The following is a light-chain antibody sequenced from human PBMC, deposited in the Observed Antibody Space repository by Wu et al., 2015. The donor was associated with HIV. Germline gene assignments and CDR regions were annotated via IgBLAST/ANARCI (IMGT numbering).Light chain of an antibody. CDR2: DTS. CDR1: QILGRF. Sequence: EIVLTQSPVTLSLSPGERATLSCRANQILGRFLAWYQQKPGQSPRLLIYDTSTRATGIPARFSGSASGTDYTLTISSLEPEDFAVYYCQQRSNWPLITFGKGHD. CDR3: QQRSNWPLIT. V-gene: IGKV3-11*01. J-gene: IGKJ5*01.